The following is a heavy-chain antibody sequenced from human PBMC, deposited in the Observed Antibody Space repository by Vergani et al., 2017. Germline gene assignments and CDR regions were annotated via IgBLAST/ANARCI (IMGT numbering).Heavy chain of an antibody. V-gene: IGHV1-69*13. CDR1: GGTFRSYA. CDR2: IIPIFGKA. D-gene: IGHD3-10*02. CDR3: ARALVRGVISNTTGLGDY. J-gene: IGHJ4*02. Sequence: QVQLVQSGAEVKKPGSSVKVSCKASGGTFRSYAISWVRQAPGQGLEWMGRIIPIFGKANYAQKFQGRVTITADESTSTAYMELSSLSSEDTAVYYGARALVRGVISNTTGLGDYWGQGTLVTVSS.